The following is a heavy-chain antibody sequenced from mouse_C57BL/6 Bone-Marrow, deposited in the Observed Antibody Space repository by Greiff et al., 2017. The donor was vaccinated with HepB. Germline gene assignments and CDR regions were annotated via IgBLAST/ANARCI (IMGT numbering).Heavy chain of an antibody. J-gene: IGHJ4*01. CDR3: ARGVATRYAMDY. CDR1: GYSITSGYY. CDR2: ISYDGSN. D-gene: IGHD1-1*01. Sequence: EVQLQESGPGLVKPSQSLSLTCSVTGYSITSGYYWNWIRQFPGNKLEWMGYISYDGSNNYNPSLKNRISITRDTSKNQFFLKLNSVTTEDTATYYCARGVATRYAMDYWGQGTSVTVSS. V-gene: IGHV3-6*01.